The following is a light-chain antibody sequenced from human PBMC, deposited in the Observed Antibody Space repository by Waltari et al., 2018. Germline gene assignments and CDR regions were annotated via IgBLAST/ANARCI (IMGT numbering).Light chain of an antibody. CDR2: GAS. CDR3: QQCSNWPRT. CDR1: QSVSSY. J-gene: IGKJ1*01. Sequence: EIVLTQSPVTLSLSPGARATPSCRASQSVSSYLAWYQQKPGQAPRLLIYGASNRATDIPARFTGSGSGTDFTLTISSLESEDFAVYYCQQCSNWPRTFGQGTKVEIK. V-gene: IGKV3-11*01.